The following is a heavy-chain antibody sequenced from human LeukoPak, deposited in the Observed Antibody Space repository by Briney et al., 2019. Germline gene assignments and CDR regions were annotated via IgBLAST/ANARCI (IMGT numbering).Heavy chain of an antibody. CDR3: AHSINYYGSGSSRYAFDI. CDR2: IYRNDDK. CDR1: GFSLSTSGVG. D-gene: IGHD3-10*01. J-gene: IGHJ3*02. V-gene: IGHV2-5*01. Sequence: SGPTRVKPTQTLTLTCTFSGFSLSTSGVGVGWIRQPPGKALEWLALIYRNDDKRYSPSLKSRLTITKDTSKNQVVLTMTYMDPVDTAPYYCAHSINYYGSGSSRYAFDIWGQGTMVTVSS.